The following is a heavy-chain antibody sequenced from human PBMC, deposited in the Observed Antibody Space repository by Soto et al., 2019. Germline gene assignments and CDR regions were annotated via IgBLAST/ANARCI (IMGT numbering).Heavy chain of an antibody. V-gene: IGHV3-30-3*01. CDR1: GFTFSSYA. CDR3: ARDGDGGWLEQMDY. CDR2: ISYDGSNK. D-gene: IGHD1-1*01. Sequence: GGSLRLSCAASGFTFSSYAMHWVRQAPGKGLEWVAVISYDGSNKYYADSVKGRFTISRDNSKNTLYLQMNSLRAEDTAVYYCARDGDGGWLEQMDYWGQGTLVTVSS. J-gene: IGHJ4*02.